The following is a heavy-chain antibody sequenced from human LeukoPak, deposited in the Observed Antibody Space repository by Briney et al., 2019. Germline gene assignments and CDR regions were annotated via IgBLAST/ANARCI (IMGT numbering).Heavy chain of an antibody. CDR1: GFTFGDYT. V-gene: IGHV3-43*02. CDR2: ITGDGGTT. CDR3: AKGHFGAGHY. Sequence: TGGSLRLSCAASGFTFGDYTMHWFRQPPGRGLQWVSLITGDGGTTSYGGSVKGRFTISRDNSKNSLYLHMNSLGNEDTALYYCAKGHFGAGHYWGQGTLVTVSS. D-gene: IGHD3-3*01. J-gene: IGHJ4*02.